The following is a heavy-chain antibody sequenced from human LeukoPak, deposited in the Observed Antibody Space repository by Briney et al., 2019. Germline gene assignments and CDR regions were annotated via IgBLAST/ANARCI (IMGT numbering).Heavy chain of an antibody. V-gene: IGHV1-69*13. CDR1: GGTFSSYA. Sequence: SVKVSCRASGGTFSSYAISWVRQAPGQGLEWMGGIIPIFGTANYAQKFQGRVTITADESTSTAYMELSSLRSEDTAVYYCARDHAEASTSHYYYGMDVWGQGTTVTVSS. J-gene: IGHJ6*02. CDR3: ARDHAEASTSHYYYGMDV. CDR2: IIPIFGTA. D-gene: IGHD2-2*01.